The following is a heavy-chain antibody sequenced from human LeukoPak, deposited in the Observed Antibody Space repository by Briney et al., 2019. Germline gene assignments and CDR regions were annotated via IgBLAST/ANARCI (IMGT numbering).Heavy chain of an antibody. CDR2: INWIGGSA. CDR3: VRDTLYGNPDY. V-gene: IGHV3-20*01. CDR1: GFTFDDYG. J-gene: IGHJ4*02. D-gene: IGHD2-2*02. Sequence: GGSLRLSCAASGFTFDDYGVSWVRQAPGKGLEWVSGINWIGGSALHADSVKGRFTISRDNANNSLYLQMNSLRAEDTALYHCVRDTLYGNPDYWGQGTLVTVSS.